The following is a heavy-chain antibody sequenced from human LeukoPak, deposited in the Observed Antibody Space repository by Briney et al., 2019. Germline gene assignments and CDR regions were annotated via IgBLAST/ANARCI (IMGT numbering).Heavy chain of an antibody. CDR3: ARDRLRYCSGGSCFNSLDY. V-gene: IGHV1-69*05. J-gene: IGHJ4*02. Sequence: ASVKASCKASGGTFSSYAISWVRQAPGQGLEWMGGIIPIFGTANYAQKFQGRVTITTDESTSTAYMELSSLRSEDTAVYYCARDRLRYCSGGSCFNSLDYGGQGTLVTVSS. D-gene: IGHD2-15*01. CDR2: IIPIFGTA. CDR1: GGTFSSYA.